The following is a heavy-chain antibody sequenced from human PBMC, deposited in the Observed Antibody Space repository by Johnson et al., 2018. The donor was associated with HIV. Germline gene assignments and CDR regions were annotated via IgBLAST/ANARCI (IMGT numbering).Heavy chain of an antibody. V-gene: IGHV3-66*01. CDR1: GFTVSSNY. J-gene: IGHJ3*02. Sequence: VHLVESGGGVARPGGSLRLSCAASGFTVSSNYMSWVRQPPGKGLEWVSVIYSGGSTYYADSVKGRFTISRDNSKNTLYLQMNSLRAEDTAVYYCARDTPFDIWGQGTMVTVSS. CDR3: ARDTPFDI. CDR2: IYSGGST.